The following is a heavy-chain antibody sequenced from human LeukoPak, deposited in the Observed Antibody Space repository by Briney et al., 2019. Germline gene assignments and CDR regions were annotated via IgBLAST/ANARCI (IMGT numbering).Heavy chain of an antibody. Sequence: PGGSLRLSCAASGFTFSSYSMNWVRLAPGKGLEWVSYIGISTSTIYYADSVKGRFTISRDNATNSLYLQMNSLRDEDTAVYYCARDDAAAAGKDYWGQGTLVTVSS. CDR2: IGISTSTI. D-gene: IGHD6-13*01. CDR3: ARDDAAAAGKDY. J-gene: IGHJ4*02. V-gene: IGHV3-48*02. CDR1: GFTFSSYS.